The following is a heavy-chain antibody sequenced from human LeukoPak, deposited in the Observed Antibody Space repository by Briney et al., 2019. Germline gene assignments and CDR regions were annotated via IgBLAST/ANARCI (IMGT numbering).Heavy chain of an antibody. D-gene: IGHD2-2*01. CDR3: ARVGKYCSSTSCYSGHYFDY. Sequence: PSETLSLTCTVSGGSISSHYWSWIRQPPGKGLEWIGYIYYSVSTNYNPSLKSRVTISVDTSKNQFSLKLSSVNAADTAVYYCARVGKYCSSTSCYSGHYFDYWGQGTLVTVSS. V-gene: IGHV4-59*11. J-gene: IGHJ4*02. CDR2: IYYSVST. CDR1: GGSISSHY.